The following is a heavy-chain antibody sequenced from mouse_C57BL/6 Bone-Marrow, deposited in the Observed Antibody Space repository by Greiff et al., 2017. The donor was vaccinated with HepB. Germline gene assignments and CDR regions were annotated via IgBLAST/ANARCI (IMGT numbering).Heavy chain of an antibody. J-gene: IGHJ1*03. CDR3: AILDGWYFDV. V-gene: IGHV1-82*01. CDR2: IYPGDGDT. CDR1: GYAFSSSW. D-gene: IGHD2-3*01. Sequence: VQRVESGPELVKPGASVKISCKASGYAFSSSWMNWVKQRPGKGLEWIGRIYPGDGDTNYNGKFKGKATLTADKSSSTAYMQLSSLTSEDSAVYFCAILDGWYFDVWGTGTTVTVSS.